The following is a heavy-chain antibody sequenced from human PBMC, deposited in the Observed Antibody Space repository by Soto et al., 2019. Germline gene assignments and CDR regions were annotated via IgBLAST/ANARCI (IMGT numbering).Heavy chain of an antibody. CDR1: GGSFSGYY. Sequence: SETLSLTCAVYGGSFSGYYWSWIRQPPGKGLEWIGEINHSGSTNYNPSLKSRVTISVDTSKNQFSLKLSSVTAADTAVYYCAREGHVGAPLYYYYGMDVWGQWTPVTVSS. D-gene: IGHD1-26*01. CDR2: INHSGST. V-gene: IGHV4-34*01. J-gene: IGHJ6*02. CDR3: AREGHVGAPLYYYYGMDV.